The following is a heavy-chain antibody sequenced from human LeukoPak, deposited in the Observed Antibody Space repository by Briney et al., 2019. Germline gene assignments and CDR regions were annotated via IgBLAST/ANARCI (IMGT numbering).Heavy chain of an antibody. J-gene: IGHJ4*02. Sequence: SETLSLTCTVSGGSTGSDYWSWIRQPPGKGLEWIAYVYYSGVTSYNPSLKSRVAISIDTSKNQFSLNLNSVTAADTAVYYCARLSLHCSGGSCYRGAFDSWGQGTLVTVSS. CDR1: GGSTGSDY. CDR2: VYYSGVT. D-gene: IGHD2-15*01. CDR3: ARLSLHCSGGSCYRGAFDS. V-gene: IGHV4-59*08.